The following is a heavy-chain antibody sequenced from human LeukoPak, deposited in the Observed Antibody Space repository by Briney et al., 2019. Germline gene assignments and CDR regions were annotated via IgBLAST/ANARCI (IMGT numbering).Heavy chain of an antibody. CDR3: ARIPYGFWSGYYPT. J-gene: IGHJ5*02. CDR2: ISAYNGNT. CDR1: GYTFTSYG. Sequence: ASVKVSCKASGYTFTSYGISWVRQAPGQGLEWMGWISAYNGNTNYAQKLQGRVTMTTDTSTSTAYMELRSLRSDDTAVYYCARIPYGFWSGYYPTWGQGTLVTVSS. D-gene: IGHD3-3*01. V-gene: IGHV1-18*01.